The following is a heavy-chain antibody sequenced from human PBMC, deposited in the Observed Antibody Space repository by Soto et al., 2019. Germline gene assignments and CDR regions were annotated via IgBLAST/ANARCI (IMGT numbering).Heavy chain of an antibody. CDR3: ARDGYCSGGSCYSVPVFDY. D-gene: IGHD2-15*01. J-gene: IGHJ4*02. CDR1: GFTFSSYG. Sequence: QVQLVASGGGVVQPGRSLRLSCAASGFTFSSYGMHWVRQAPGKGLEWVAVIWYDGSNKYYADSVKGRFTISRDNSKNTLYLQMNSSRAEDTAVYYCARDGYCSGGSCYSVPVFDYWGQGTLGTVSS. CDR2: IWYDGSNK. V-gene: IGHV3-33*01.